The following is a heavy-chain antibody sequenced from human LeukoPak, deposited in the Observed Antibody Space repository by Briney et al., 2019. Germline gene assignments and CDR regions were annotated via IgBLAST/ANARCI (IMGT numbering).Heavy chain of an antibody. CDR3: AKGHRYCTSGNCNSAVDY. CDR1: GFTLSHYA. V-gene: IGHV3-23*01. CDR2: IYGGGGST. J-gene: IGHJ4*02. Sequence: GGSLRLSCSMSGFTLSHYAMSWVRQAPGEGLEWVSTIYGGGGSTDYIDSVKGRFTISRDNSKNSLYLQMNSLGAEDTAVYYCAKGHRYCTSGNCNSAVDYWGQGTLVTVSS. D-gene: IGHD2-15*01.